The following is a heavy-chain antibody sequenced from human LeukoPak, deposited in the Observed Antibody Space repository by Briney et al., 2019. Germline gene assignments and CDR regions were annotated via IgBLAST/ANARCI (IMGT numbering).Heavy chain of an antibody. CDR3: AREPSSSSPGY. Sequence: ASVKVSCKASGYTFTGYYIHWVRQAPGQGLEWVGWINPNSGATHYVQKFQGRVTMTRDTSISTAYMELTRLTSDDTAVYFCAREPSSSSPGYWGQGTLVTVSS. CDR1: GYTFTGYY. V-gene: IGHV1-2*02. CDR2: INPNSGAT. J-gene: IGHJ4*02. D-gene: IGHD6-6*01.